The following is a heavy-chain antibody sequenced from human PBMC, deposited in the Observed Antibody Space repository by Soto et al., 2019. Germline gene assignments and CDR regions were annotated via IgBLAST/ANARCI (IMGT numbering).Heavy chain of an antibody. J-gene: IGHJ5*02. Sequence: GGSLRLSCAASGFTFSNAWMNWVRQAPGKGLEWVGRIKSKTDGGTTDYAAPVKGRFTISRDDSKNTLYLQMNSLKTEDTAVYYCTTDREMEVIVAWFDPWGQGTLVTVSS. CDR2: IKSKTDGGTT. CDR3: TTDREMEVIVAWFDP. D-gene: IGHD3-16*02. V-gene: IGHV3-15*07. CDR1: GFTFSNAW.